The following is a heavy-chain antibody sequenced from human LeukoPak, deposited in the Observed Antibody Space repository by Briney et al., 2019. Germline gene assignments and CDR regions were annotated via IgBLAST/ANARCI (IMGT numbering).Heavy chain of an antibody. V-gene: IGHV3-7*01. J-gene: IGHJ4*02. CDR3: ARDSVVVPAAILDY. CDR1: GFTFSSYW. CDR2: IKQDGSEK. D-gene: IGHD2-2*02. Sequence: PGGSLRLSCAASGFTFSSYWMSWVRQAPGKGLEWVANIKQDGSEKYYVDSVKGRFTISRDNAKNSLYLQMNSLRAEDTAVYYCARDSVVVPAAILDYWGQGTLVTVSS.